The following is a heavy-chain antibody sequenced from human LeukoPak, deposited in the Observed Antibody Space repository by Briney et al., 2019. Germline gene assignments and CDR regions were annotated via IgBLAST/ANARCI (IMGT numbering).Heavy chain of an antibody. CDR1: GYTFTSYG. D-gene: IGHD1-14*01. J-gene: IGHJ4*02. CDR3: ARDPRKTSNWYARGAFDY. Sequence: ASVTVSCKASGYTFTSYGISWVRQAPGQGLEWMGWISPYNGDTKYAQNLQGRVTMTTDTSTSTAYMELRSLRSEDTAVYFCARDPRKTSNWYARGAFDYWGQGTLVTVSS. V-gene: IGHV1-18*01. CDR2: ISPYNGDT.